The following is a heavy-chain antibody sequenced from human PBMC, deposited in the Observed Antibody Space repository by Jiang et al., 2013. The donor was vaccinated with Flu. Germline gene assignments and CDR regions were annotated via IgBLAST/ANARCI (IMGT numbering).Heavy chain of an antibody. V-gene: IGHV1-69*01. J-gene: IGHJ6*02. CDR1: GGTFSSYA. Sequence: GAEVKKPGSSVKVSCKASGGTFSSYAISWVRQAPGQGLEWMGGIIPIFGTANYAQKFQGRVTITADESTSTAYMELSSLRSEDTAVYYCARDLIRGAEGYYYYGMDVWGQGTTVTVSS. CDR3: ARDLIRGAEGYYYYGMDV. CDR2: IIPIFGTA. D-gene: IGHD1-26*01.